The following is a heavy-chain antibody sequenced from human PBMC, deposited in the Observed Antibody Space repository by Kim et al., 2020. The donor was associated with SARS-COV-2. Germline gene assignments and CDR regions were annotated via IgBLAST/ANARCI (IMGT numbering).Heavy chain of an antibody. J-gene: IGHJ6*02. CDR2: ISWNSGSI. V-gene: IGHV3-9*01. Sequence: SLRLSCAASGFTFDDYAMHWVRQAPGKGLEWVSGISWNSGSIGYADSVKGRFTISRDNAKNSLYLQMNSLRAEDTALYYCAKDMDSGPSWRFGASPFAGYYYYGMDVWGQGTTVTVSS. D-gene: IGHD3-10*01. CDR3: AKDMDSGPSWRFGASPFAGYYYYGMDV. CDR1: GFTFDDYA.